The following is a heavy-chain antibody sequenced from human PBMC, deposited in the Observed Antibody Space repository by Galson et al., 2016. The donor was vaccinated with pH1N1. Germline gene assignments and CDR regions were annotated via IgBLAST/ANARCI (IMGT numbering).Heavy chain of an antibody. CDR3: ATEDYYTSLY. CDR2: INQDGSRK. V-gene: IGHV3-7*01. Sequence: LRLSCAASGFIFSDYWMSWVRQAPGKGLEWVAKINQDGSRKYYVDSMKGRCTISRDNAENSLSLQMNSLRVEDTALYYCATEDYYTSLYWGQGILVTVSP. J-gene: IGHJ4*02. D-gene: IGHD1-26*01. CDR1: GFIFSDYW.